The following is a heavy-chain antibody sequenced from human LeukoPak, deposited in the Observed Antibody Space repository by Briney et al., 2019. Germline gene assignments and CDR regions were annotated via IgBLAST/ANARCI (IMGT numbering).Heavy chain of an antibody. J-gene: IGHJ5*02. CDR2: IIHSGST. V-gene: IGHV4-34*12. Sequence: SETLSLTCAVYGGSFSGYYWSWIRQPPGKGLEWIGEIIHSGSTSYNPSLMSRVTISVDTSKNQFSLKLSSVTAADTAVYYCARAHPITMVRGAQPFDPWGRGTLVTVSS. D-gene: IGHD3-10*01. CDR3: ARAHPITMVRGAQPFDP. CDR1: GGSFSGYY.